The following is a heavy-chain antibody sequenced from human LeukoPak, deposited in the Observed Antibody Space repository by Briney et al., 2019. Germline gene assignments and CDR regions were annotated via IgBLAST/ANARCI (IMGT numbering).Heavy chain of an antibody. CDR3: AKNRGQQRACFDD. D-gene: IGHD6-13*01. CDR1: GFTFSSYA. V-gene: IGHV3-23*01. J-gene: IGHJ4*02. CDR2: ISGSGGST. Sequence: PRGSLRLSCAASGFTFSSYAMSWVRQAPGKGLGWVSAISGSGGSTYYADSVKGRFTISRDNSKNTLYLQMNSLRAEHTAVYCWAKNRGQQRACFDDWGQGTLVTVSS.